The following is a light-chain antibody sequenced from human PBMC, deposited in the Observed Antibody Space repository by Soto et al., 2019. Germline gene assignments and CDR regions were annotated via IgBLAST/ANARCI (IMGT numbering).Light chain of an antibody. CDR1: SGDVGGYNY. V-gene: IGLV2-11*01. CDR3: CSYAGSYTFDV. Sequence: QYVLTQPRSVSGSPGQSVTISCTGTSGDVGGYNYVSWYQQHPGKAPKLMIYDVSKRPSGVPDRFSGSKSGNTASLTISGLQAEDEADYYCCSYAGSYTFDVFGTGTKLTVL. CDR2: DVS. J-gene: IGLJ1*01.